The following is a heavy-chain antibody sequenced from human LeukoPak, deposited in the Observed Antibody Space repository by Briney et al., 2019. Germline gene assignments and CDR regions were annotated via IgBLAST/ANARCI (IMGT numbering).Heavy chain of an antibody. CDR2: IYYSGST. V-gene: IGHV4-30-4*08. CDR3: ARSCGDYYFDY. D-gene: IGHD4-17*01. J-gene: IGHJ4*02. CDR1: GDSISSVDYY. Sequence: TSQTLSLTCTVSGDSISSVDYYWSRIRQPPGKGLEWIGYIYYSGSTYYNPSLKSRVTISVDTSKNQFSLKLSSVTAADTAVYYCARSCGDYYFDYWGQGTLVTVSS.